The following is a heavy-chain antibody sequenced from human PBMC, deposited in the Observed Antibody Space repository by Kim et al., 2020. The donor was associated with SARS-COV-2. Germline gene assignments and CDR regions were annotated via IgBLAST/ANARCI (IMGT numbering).Heavy chain of an antibody. V-gene: IGHV4-34*01. D-gene: IGHD2-15*01. J-gene: IGHJ4*02. CDR3: VVVVAATFY. CDR1: GGSFSGYY. CDR2: INHSGST. Sequence: SETLSLTCAVYGGSFSGYYWSWIRQPPGKGLEWIGEINHSGSTNYNPSLKSRVTISVDTSKNQFSLKLSSVTAADTAVYYCVVVVAATFYWGQGTLVTVSS.